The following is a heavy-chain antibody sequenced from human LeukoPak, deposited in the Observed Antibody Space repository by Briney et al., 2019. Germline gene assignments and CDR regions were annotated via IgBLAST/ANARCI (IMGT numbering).Heavy chain of an antibody. V-gene: IGHV3-23*01. CDR3: AKAPFDFWSGGP. D-gene: IGHD3-3*01. CDR1: RFTFTSYA. J-gene: IGHJ5*02. CDR2: ISASGGTT. Sequence: GGSLRLSCAASRFTFTSYAMSWVRQPPGKGLAWVSGISASGGTTYYADFVKGRSSISRDNSKNTLYLQMNSLRAEDTAVYYCAKAPFDFWSGGPWGQGTLVTVSS.